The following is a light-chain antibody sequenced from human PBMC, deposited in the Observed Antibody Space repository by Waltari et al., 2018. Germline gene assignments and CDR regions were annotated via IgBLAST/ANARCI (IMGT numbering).Light chain of an antibody. CDR3: SSYTSSRTYV. CDR2: HVS. V-gene: IGLV2-14*03. J-gene: IGLJ1*01. CDR1: SSDVGCYNY. Sequence: QSPLPPPASAAAPPRQTITPSSTRTSSDVGCYNYFSCYQHYPDTPNNTLFFHVSHRPSGVSDLFSGSKSANASSLTISGLQAEDEADYYCSSYTSSRTYVFGTGTKVTVL.